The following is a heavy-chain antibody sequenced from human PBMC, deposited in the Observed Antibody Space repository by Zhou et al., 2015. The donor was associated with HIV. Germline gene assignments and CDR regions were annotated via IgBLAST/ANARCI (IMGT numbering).Heavy chain of an antibody. Sequence: QVQLVQSGAEVKKPGASVKVSCKASGYTFTSYDINWVRQATGQGLEWMGWMNPNSGNTGYAQKFQGRVTMTRNTSISTAYMELSSLRSEDTAVYYCAKRKSGYCSGGSCYSEHWGQGTLVTVSS. V-gene: IGHV1-8*01. CDR2: MNPNSGNT. D-gene: IGHD2-15*01. J-gene: IGHJ1*01. CDR1: GYTFTSYD. CDR3: AKRKSGYCSGGSCYSEH.